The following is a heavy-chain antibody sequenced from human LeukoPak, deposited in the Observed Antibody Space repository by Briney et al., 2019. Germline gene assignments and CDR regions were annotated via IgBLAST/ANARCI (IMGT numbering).Heavy chain of an antibody. CDR2: IRSKANTYAT. V-gene: IGHV3-73*01. CDR1: GFTFSDSD. CDR3: TRHSYYDSSGSLIDAFDI. J-gene: IGHJ3*02. Sequence: GGSLRLSCAASGFTFSDSDMHWVRRASGKGLECIGRIRSKANTYATTYAASVKGSFTISRDESKITAYLQVKSPKTEDTAVYYCTRHSYYDSSGSLIDAFDIWGQGTMVTVSS. D-gene: IGHD3-22*01.